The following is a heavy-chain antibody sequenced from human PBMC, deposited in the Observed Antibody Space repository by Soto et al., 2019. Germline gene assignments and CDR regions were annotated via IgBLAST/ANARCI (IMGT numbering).Heavy chain of an antibody. CDR1: GGSFSGYY. Sequence: SETLSLTCAVYGGSFSGYYWSWIRQPPGKGLEWIGEINHSGSTNYNPSLKSRVTISVDTSKDQFSLKLSSVTAADTAVYYCARGRGTAMVSDYYYGMDVWGQRTTVTVSS. V-gene: IGHV4-34*01. D-gene: IGHD5-18*01. J-gene: IGHJ6*02. CDR3: ARGRGTAMVSDYYYGMDV. CDR2: INHSGST.